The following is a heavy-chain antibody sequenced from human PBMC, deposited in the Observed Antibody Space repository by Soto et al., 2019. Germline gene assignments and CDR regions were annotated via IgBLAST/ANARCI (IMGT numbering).Heavy chain of an antibody. V-gene: IGHV3-66*01. CDR3: ARAPVPRGATTRFYYYYGMDV. Sequence: GGSLRLSCAASGFTVSSNYMSWVRQAPGKGLEWVSVIYSGGSTYYADSVKGRFTISRDNSKNTLYLQMNSLRAEDTAVYYCARAPVPRGATTRFYYYYGMDVWGQGTLVTVSS. J-gene: IGHJ6*02. CDR1: GFTVSSNY. CDR2: IYSGGST. D-gene: IGHD1-26*01.